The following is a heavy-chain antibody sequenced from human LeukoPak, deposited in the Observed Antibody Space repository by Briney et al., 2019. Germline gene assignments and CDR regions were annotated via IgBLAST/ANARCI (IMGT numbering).Heavy chain of an antibody. Sequence: ASVKVSCKASGYTFTSYGISWVRQALGQGLEWMGWISAYNGNTNYAQKLQGRVTMTTDTSTSTAYMELRSLKSDDTAVYYCARSGTIFGVVIIPDWGWFDPWGQGTLVTVSS. D-gene: IGHD3-3*01. CDR1: GYTFTSYG. V-gene: IGHV1-18*01. J-gene: IGHJ5*02. CDR3: ARSGTIFGVVIIPDWGWFDP. CDR2: ISAYNGNT.